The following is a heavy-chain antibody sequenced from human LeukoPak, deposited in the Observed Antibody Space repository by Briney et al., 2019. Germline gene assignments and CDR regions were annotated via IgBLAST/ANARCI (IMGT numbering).Heavy chain of an antibody. CDR3: AKALPYYYDSSGWYYFDY. CDR2: ISGSGGST. CDR1: GFTFSSYA. D-gene: IGHD3-22*01. Sequence: GGSLRLSCAASGFTFSSYAMSWVRQAPGKGLEWVSAISGSGGSTYYADSVKGRFTISRDNSKNTLYLQMISLRAEDTAVYYCAKALPYYYDSSGWYYFDYWGQGTLVTVSS. V-gene: IGHV3-23*01. J-gene: IGHJ4*02.